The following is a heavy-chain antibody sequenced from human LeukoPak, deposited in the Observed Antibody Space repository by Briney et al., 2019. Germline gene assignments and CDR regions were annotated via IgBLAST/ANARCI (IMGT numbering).Heavy chain of an antibody. Sequence: GGSLRLSCAASGFTFSDYYMSWIRQAPGKGLEWVSYISSSGNSTYYSDSVRGRFTISRDNAKNSLHLQMNSLRAEDTAVYYCARGYKSSGWYGHYYYMDVWGKGTTVTVSS. CDR2: ISSSGNST. J-gene: IGHJ6*03. CDR3: ARGYKSSGWYGHYYYMDV. V-gene: IGHV3-11*01. D-gene: IGHD6-19*01. CDR1: GFTFSDYY.